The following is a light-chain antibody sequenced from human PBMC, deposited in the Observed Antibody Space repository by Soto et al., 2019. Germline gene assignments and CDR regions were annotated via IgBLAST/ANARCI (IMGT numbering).Light chain of an antibody. J-gene: IGLJ1*01. CDR3: AAWDDRVSGYV. Sequence: QSVLTQPPSTSGTPGQSVTISCSGSSSNIGSSYVFWFQHLPGTAPKLLMYNNNQRPSGVPDRVSASKSGTSASLAISGLRSEDEADYYCAAWDDRVSGYVFGTGTKVTVL. V-gene: IGLV1-47*02. CDR1: SSNIGSSY. CDR2: NNN.